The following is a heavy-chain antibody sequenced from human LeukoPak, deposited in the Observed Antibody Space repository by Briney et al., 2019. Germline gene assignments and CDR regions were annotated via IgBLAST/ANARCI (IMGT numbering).Heavy chain of an antibody. J-gene: IGHJ4*02. Sequence: GGSLRLSCAASGFTFSSYAMSWVRQAPGKGLEWVSAISGSGGSTYCADSVKGRFTISRDNSKNTLYLQMNSLRAEDTAVYYCATQPDFWSGYSDDYWGQGTLVTASS. CDR3: ATQPDFWSGYSDDY. CDR2: ISGSGGST. V-gene: IGHV3-23*01. D-gene: IGHD3-3*01. CDR1: GFTFSSYA.